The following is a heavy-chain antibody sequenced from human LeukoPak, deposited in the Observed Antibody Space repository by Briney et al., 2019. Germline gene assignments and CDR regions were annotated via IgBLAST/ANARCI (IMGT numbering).Heavy chain of an antibody. V-gene: IGHV3-7*01. CDR3: ARGVGTDY. D-gene: IGHD1-26*01. CDR2: IKLDGSEK. Sequence: GGSLRLSCAASGFTSGSYWMSWVRQAPGKGLEWVANIKLDGSEKYYVDSVKGRFTISRDNAKNSLYLQMNSLRAEDTAVYHCARGVGTDYWGQGTQVTVSS. J-gene: IGHJ4*02. CDR1: GFTSGSYW.